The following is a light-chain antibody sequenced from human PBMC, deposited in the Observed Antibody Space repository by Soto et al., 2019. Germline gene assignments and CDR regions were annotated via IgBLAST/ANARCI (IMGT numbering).Light chain of an antibody. Sequence: TGLSQSLVTLSLSPGETATLSGRASQSVSNNYLAWYQQKPGQAPRLLIYDASSRATGIPDRFSGGGSGTDFTLTISRLEPEDVAVYYCQQFSSYPLTFGGGTKVDIK. CDR1: QSVSNNY. CDR2: DAS. V-gene: IGKV3-20*01. CDR3: QQFSSYPLT. J-gene: IGKJ4*01.